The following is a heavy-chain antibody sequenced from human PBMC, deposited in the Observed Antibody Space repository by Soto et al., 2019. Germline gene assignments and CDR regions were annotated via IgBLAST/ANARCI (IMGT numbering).Heavy chain of an antibody. D-gene: IGHD2-15*01. J-gene: IGHJ4*02. CDR3: AKLRSTVVVAATNY. CDR1: GFTFSSYA. Sequence: PGGSLRLSCAASGFTFSSYAMSWVRQAPGKGLEWVSTISGSGQSTYYADSVKGRFTISRDNSENTLYLQMNSLRAEDTALYYCAKLRSTVVVAATNYCGQGXLVTVSS. CDR2: ISGSGQST. V-gene: IGHV3-23*01.